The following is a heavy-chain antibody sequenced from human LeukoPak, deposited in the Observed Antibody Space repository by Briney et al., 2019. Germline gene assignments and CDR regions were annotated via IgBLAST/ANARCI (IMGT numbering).Heavy chain of an antibody. CDR1: GFTVSSNY. CDR3: ARDGWTHIMDYYYMDV. Sequence: GGSLRLSCAASGFTVSSNYMSWVRQAPGKGLEWVSVIYSGGSTYYADSVKGRFTISRDNSKNTLYLQMNSLRAEDTAVYYCARDGWTHIMDYYYMDVWXKGTTVTVSS. J-gene: IGHJ6*03. V-gene: IGHV3-66*01. CDR2: IYSGGST. D-gene: IGHD3/OR15-3a*01.